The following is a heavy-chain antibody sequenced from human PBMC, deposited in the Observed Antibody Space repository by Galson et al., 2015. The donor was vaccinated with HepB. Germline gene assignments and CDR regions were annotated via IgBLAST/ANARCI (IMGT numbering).Heavy chain of an antibody. J-gene: IGHJ4*02. CDR3: ARTISGQITVAGTHWR. D-gene: IGHD6-19*01. Sequence: SVKVSCKASGGTFSSYAISWVRQAPGQGLEWMGGIIPIFGTANYAQKFQGRVTITADKSTSTAYMELSSLRSEDTAVYYCARTISGQITVAGTHWRWGQGTLVTVSS. CDR2: IIPIFGTA. V-gene: IGHV1-69*06. CDR1: GGTFSSYA.